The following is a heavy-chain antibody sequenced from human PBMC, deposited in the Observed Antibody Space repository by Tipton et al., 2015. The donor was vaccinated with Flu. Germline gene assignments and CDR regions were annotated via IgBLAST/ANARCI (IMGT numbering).Heavy chain of an antibody. CDR3: ARDTSIAARPFDY. V-gene: IGHV1-2*06. D-gene: IGHD6-6*01. CDR1: GYTFTGYY. CDR2: INPNSGGT. Sequence: QSGAEVKKPGASVKVSCKASGYTFTGYYMHWVRQAPGQGPEWMGRINPNSGGTNYAQKFQGRVTMTRDTSISTAYMELSRLRSDDTAVYYCARDTSIAARPFDYWGQGTLVTVSS. J-gene: IGHJ4*02.